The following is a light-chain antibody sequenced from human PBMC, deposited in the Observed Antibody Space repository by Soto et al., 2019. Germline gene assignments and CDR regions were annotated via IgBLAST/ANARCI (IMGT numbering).Light chain of an antibody. CDR2: AAS. Sequence: PGERVTLSCRASQSVGSRYLAWYQQKPGQAPRLLIYAASTRATGIPDRFSGSGSGTAFTLTISRLEPEDFAVYYCQQYGSSPPITFGQGTRLEIK. J-gene: IGKJ5*01. CDR1: QSVGSRY. CDR3: QQYGSSPPIT. V-gene: IGKV3-20*01.